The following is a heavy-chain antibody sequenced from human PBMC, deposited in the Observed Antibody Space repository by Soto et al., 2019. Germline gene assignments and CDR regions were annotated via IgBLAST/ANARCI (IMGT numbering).Heavy chain of an antibody. Sequence: EVQLVNSGGGLVQPGGSLRLSCAASGFTFSSYGMNWVRQAPGKGLEWVSYISGGTDTTNYADSVKGRFTISRDNAKSSLYLQLNSLRDDDTAVYYCARGGAGRTDYWGQGTLVIVSS. V-gene: IGHV3-48*02. D-gene: IGHD6-13*01. CDR2: ISGGTDTT. J-gene: IGHJ4*02. CDR1: GFTFSSYG. CDR3: ARGGAGRTDY.